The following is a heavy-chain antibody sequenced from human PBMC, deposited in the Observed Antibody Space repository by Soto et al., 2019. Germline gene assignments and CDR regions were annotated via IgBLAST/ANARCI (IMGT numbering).Heavy chain of an antibody. J-gene: IGHJ4*02. CDR1: GGSISSYY. Sequence: SETLSLTCTVSGGSISSYYWSWIRQPPGKGLEWIGYIYYSGSTNYNPSLKSRVTISVDTSKDQLSLKLSSVTAADTAVYYCARRYGYYFDYWGQGTLVTVSS. D-gene: IGHD4-17*01. V-gene: IGHV4-59*08. CDR2: IYYSGST. CDR3: ARRYGYYFDY.